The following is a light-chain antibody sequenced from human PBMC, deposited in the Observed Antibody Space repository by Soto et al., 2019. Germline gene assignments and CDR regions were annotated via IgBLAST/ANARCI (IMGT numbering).Light chain of an antibody. CDR2: DAS. CDR1: QNISRW. CDR3: QQYNTYSRT. J-gene: IGKJ1*01. V-gene: IGKV1-5*01. Sequence: DIQMTQSPSTLSASVGDRVNITCRASQNISRWLAWFQQRPGKAPKLLIFDASSLQRAAPSRFSGSGSGTEFTLTISGLQPDDFGTYYCQQYNTYSRTFGPGTKVEVK.